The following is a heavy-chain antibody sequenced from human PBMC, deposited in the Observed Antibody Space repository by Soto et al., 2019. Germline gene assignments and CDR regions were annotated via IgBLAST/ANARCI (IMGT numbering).Heavy chain of an antibody. CDR1: GGSISSGGYY. Sequence: PSETLSLTCTVSGGSISSGGYYWSWIRQHPGKGLEWIGYIYYSGSTYYNPPLKSRVTISVDTSKNQFSLKLSSVTAADTAVYYCARVRVAVASYFDYWGQGTLVTVSS. J-gene: IGHJ4*02. V-gene: IGHV4-31*03. D-gene: IGHD6-19*01. CDR2: IYYSGST. CDR3: ARVRVAVASYFDY.